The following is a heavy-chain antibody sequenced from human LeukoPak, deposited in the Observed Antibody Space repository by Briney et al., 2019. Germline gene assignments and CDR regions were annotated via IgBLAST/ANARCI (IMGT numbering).Heavy chain of an antibody. D-gene: IGHD2-8*01. CDR3: ARRFCANGVCYRSGFDI. Sequence: SETLSLTCTVSGDFISSNYWWTWVRQPPGKGLEWIGEIFHTGSTNYNPSLKSRVTISVDTSKNQFSLKLSSVTAADTAVYYCARRFCANGVCYRSGFDIWGQGTMLTVSS. CDR2: IFHTGST. V-gene: IGHV4-4*02. CDR1: GDFISSNYW. J-gene: IGHJ3*02.